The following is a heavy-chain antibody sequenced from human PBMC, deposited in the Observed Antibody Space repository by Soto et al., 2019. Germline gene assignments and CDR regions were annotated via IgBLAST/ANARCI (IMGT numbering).Heavy chain of an antibody. V-gene: IGHV4-31*03. CDR2: IYFSGGT. J-gene: IGHJ5*01. CDR1: GGSVNSGGYY. Sequence: QVQLQESGPGLVKPSQTLSLTCTVSGGSVNSGGYYWSWVRQHPGKGLECIGHIYFSGGTSYTPSLQSRISISLDTSKNQFFLKVTSVTAADTAVYYCARYVAWGKFDSWGQGTLVAVTS. D-gene: IGHD3-16*01. CDR3: ARYVAWGKFDS.